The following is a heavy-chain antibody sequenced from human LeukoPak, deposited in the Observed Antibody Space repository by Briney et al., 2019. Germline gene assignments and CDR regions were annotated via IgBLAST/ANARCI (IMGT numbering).Heavy chain of an antibody. J-gene: IGHJ4*02. CDR2: INPNSGGT. CDR3: ATIRRYDILTGGFDY. CDR1: GYTFTGYY. V-gene: IGHV1-2*02. D-gene: IGHD3-9*01. Sequence: ASVKVSCKASGYTFTGYYMHWVRQAPGQGLEWMGWINPNSGGTNYAQKFQGRVTMTRDTSISTAYMELSRLRSDDTAVYYCATIRRYDILTGGFDYWGQGTLVTVSS.